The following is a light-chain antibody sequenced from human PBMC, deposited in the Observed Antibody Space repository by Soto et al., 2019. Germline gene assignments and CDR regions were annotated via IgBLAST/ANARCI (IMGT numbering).Light chain of an antibody. CDR1: QSIRSW. CDR3: QQYDDYPLT. J-gene: IGKJ4*01. CDR2: DAS. V-gene: IGKV1-5*01. Sequence: DIQMTQSPSSLSASVGDRVTITCRASQSIRSWLAWYQQKPGKAPKFLIYDASSLESGVPSRFSGSGSGTELTITISSLQPDDFATYYCQQYDDYPLTFGGGTKVDIK.